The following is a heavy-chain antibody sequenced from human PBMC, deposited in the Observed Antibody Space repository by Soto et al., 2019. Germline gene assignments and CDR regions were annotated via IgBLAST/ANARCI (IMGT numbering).Heavy chain of an antibody. D-gene: IGHD6-6*01. V-gene: IGHV3-30*18. Sequence: GGSLRLSCAASGFTFSSYGMHWVRQAPGKGLEWVAVISYDGSNKYYADSVKGRFTISRDNSKNTLYLQMNSLRAEDTAVYYCAKDQYSSSSPYYGMDVWGQGTTVTVSS. CDR3: AKDQYSSSSPYYGMDV. J-gene: IGHJ6*02. CDR2: ISYDGSNK. CDR1: GFTFSSYG.